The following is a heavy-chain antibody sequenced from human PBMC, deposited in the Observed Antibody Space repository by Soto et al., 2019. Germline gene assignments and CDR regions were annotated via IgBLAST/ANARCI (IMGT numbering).Heavy chain of an antibody. V-gene: IGHV4-39*01. J-gene: IGHJ3*02. CDR1: GGSISSSSYY. D-gene: IGHD2-21*02. CDR2: IYYSGST. Sequence: SETLSLTCTVSGGSISSSSYYWGWIRQPPGKGLEWIGSIYYSGSTYYNPSLKSRVTISVDTSKNQFSLKLSSVTAADTAVYYCARHKVVTDAFDIWGQGAMVTVSS. CDR3: ARHKVVTDAFDI.